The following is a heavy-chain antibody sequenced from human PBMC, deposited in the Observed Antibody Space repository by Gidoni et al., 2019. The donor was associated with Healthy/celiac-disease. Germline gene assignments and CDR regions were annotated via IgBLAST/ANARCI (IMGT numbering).Heavy chain of an antibody. CDR1: GFTFSSYA. Sequence: EVQLLESGGGLVQPGGSLRLSCAASGFTFSSYAMSWVRQAPGKGLEWVSAISGSGGSTYYADSVKGRFTISRDNSKNTLYLQMNSLRAEDTAVYYCAKVGWELLVGGGLPSQYYFDYWGQGTLVTVSS. CDR3: AKVGWELLVGGGLPSQYYFDY. D-gene: IGHD1-26*01. J-gene: IGHJ4*02. V-gene: IGHV3-23*01. CDR2: ISGSGGST.